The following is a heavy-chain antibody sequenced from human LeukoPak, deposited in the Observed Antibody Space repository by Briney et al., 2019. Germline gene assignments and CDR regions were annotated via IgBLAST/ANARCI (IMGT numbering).Heavy chain of an antibody. CDR1: GYTFTGYY. V-gene: IGHV1-2*02. J-gene: IGHJ3*02. CDR3: ARDVWSGYYGAFDI. CDR2: INPNSGGT. D-gene: IGHD3-3*01. Sequence: ASVKVSCKASGYTFTGYYMHWMLQAPGQGLEWMGWINPNSGGTNYAQKFQGRVTMTRDTSISTAYMELSRLRSDDTAVYYCARDVWSGYYGAFDIWGQGTMVTVSS.